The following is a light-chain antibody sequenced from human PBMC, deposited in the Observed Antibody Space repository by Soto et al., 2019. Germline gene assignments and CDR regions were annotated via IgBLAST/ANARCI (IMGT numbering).Light chain of an antibody. J-gene: IGKJ1*01. CDR3: MLGTHWPGT. Sequence: DVVMTQSPLSLPVTLGQPASISCRSSQSLIHSDGDTYLYWFQQRPGQSPRRLIYKVSDRDSGVPDRFSASASGTDFPLTIRRVEAEDVGFYYCMLGTHWPGTFGQWNDVVIK. CDR2: KVS. V-gene: IGKV2-30*02. CDR1: QSLIHSDGDTY.